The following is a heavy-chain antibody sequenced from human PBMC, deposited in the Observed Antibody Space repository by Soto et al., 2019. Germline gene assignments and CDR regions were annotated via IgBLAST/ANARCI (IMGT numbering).Heavy chain of an antibody. V-gene: IGHV3-23*01. CDR3: AKPQRYGDYHYYYYGMDV. CDR1: GFTFSSYA. J-gene: IGHJ6*02. CDR2: ISGSGGST. D-gene: IGHD4-17*01. Sequence: GGSLRLSCAASGFTFSSYAMSWVRQAPGKGLEWVSDISGSGGSTYYADSVKGRFTISRDNSKNTLYLQMNSLRAEDTAVYYCAKPQRYGDYHYYYYGMDVWGQGTTVTVSS.